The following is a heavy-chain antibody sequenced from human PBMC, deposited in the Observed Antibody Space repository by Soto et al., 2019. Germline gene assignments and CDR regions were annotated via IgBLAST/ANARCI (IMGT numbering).Heavy chain of an antibody. CDR1: GGSINTVSYY. D-gene: IGHD6-19*01. Sequence: QVQLQESGPGLVKPSQTLSLTCTVSGGSINTVSYYWSWIRQHPGKGLEWIGYIYYSGSTYYNPSLKSRVTISVDTSKNQFSLKLKSVTAADTAVYYCARDGRLASLGDYWGQGTLVTVSS. CDR2: IYYSGST. J-gene: IGHJ4*02. V-gene: IGHV4-31*03. CDR3: ARDGRLASLGDY.